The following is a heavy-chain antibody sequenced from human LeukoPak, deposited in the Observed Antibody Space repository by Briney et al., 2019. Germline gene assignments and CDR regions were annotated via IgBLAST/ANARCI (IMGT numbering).Heavy chain of an antibody. J-gene: IGHJ4*02. Sequence: ASVKVSCKASGYTFTSYAMHWVRQAPGRRLEWMGWINAGNGNTKYSQKFQGRVTITRDTSASTAYMELSSLRSEDTAVYYCARSAVAWSHRFDYWGQGTLVTVSS. CDR1: GYTFTSYA. CDR2: INAGNGNT. V-gene: IGHV1-3*01. D-gene: IGHD2-8*02. CDR3: ARSAVAWSHRFDY.